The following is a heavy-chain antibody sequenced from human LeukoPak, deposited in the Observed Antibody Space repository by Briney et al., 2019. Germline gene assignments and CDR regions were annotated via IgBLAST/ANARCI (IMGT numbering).Heavy chain of an antibody. CDR2: IKQDGSEK. Sequence: GGSLRLSCAASGFTFRTYWMSWVRQAPGKGLEWVANIKQDGSEKYYVDSVKGRFTISRDNAKNSLYLQMNSLRAEDTAVYYCATVYDSSGSYKNDYWGQGTLVTVSS. J-gene: IGHJ4*02. CDR3: ATVYDSSGSYKNDY. V-gene: IGHV3-7*01. CDR1: GFTFRTYW. D-gene: IGHD3-22*01.